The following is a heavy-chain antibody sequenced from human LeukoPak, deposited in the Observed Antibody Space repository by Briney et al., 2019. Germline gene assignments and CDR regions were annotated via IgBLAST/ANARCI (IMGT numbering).Heavy chain of an antibody. CDR1: GFIFSRYS. D-gene: IGHD6-19*01. Sequence: GGSLRLSCAASGFIFSRYSMNWARQAPGKGLEWVSYIGSSSSTIHYADSVKDRFTISRDNAKNSLYLQMNSLRDADTAVYYCAREAVAGNYFDNWGQGTLVTVSS. CDR3: AREAVAGNYFDN. V-gene: IGHV3-48*02. CDR2: IGSSSSTI. J-gene: IGHJ4*02.